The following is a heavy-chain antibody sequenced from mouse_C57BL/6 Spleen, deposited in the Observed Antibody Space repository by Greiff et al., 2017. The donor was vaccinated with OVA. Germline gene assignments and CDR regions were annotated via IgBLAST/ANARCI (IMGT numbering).Heavy chain of an antibody. Sequence: EVQLQQSGPELVKPGASVKISCKASGYTFTDYYMNWVKQSHGKSLEWIGDINPNNGGTSYNQKFKGKATLTVDKSSSTAYMELRSLTSEDSAVYYCAGYGNYEYFDVWGTGTTVTVSS. CDR1: GYTFTDYY. V-gene: IGHV1-26*01. J-gene: IGHJ1*03. CDR3: AGYGNYEYFDV. CDR2: INPNNGGT. D-gene: IGHD2-1*01.